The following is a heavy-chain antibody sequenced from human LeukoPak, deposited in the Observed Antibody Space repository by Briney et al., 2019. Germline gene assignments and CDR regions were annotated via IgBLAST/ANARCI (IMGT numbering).Heavy chain of an antibody. CDR1: GGSISSSSYY. Sequence: SETLSLTCTVSGGSISSSSYYWGWIRQPPGKGLEWIGSIYYSGTTYYNPSLRSRVTISVDTSTNQFSLNLTSVTAADTTVYYCARRAVAGTGVFDIWGQGTMVTVSS. D-gene: IGHD6-19*01. CDR2: IYYSGTT. V-gene: IGHV4-39*01. J-gene: IGHJ3*02. CDR3: ARRAVAGTGVFDI.